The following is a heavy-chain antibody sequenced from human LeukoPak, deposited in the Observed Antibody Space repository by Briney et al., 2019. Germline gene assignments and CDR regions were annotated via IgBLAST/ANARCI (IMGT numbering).Heavy chain of an antibody. Sequence: PSETLSLTCTVSGVSISSSSYYWGWVRQPLGKGLEWIGSMYQDANTYYNPSLAGRVTISADTSKNRFSLTLNSVTAADTAVYYCVRDWGIMLYFDWSIVASKGDYWGQGILVTVSS. V-gene: IGHV4-39*07. CDR2: MYQDANT. CDR1: GVSISSSSYY. CDR3: VRDWGIMLYFDWSIVASKGDY. D-gene: IGHD3-9*01. J-gene: IGHJ4*02.